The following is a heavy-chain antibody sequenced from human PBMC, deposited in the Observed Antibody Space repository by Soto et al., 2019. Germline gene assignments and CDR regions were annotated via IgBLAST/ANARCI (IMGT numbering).Heavy chain of an antibody. V-gene: IGHV4-59*01. CDR3: AREKTTIGDFDY. J-gene: IGHJ4*02. Sequence: PSETLSLTCTVSGGSISSYYWSWIRQPPGKGLEWIGFIYYSGSTNYNPSLKSRVTISVDTSKNQFSLKLSSVTAADTAVYYCAREKTTIGDFDYWGQGTLVTVS. CDR1: GGSISSYY. D-gene: IGHD1-7*01. CDR2: IYYSGST.